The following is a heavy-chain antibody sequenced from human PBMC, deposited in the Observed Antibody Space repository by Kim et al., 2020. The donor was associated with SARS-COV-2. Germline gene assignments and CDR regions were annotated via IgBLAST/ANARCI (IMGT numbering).Heavy chain of an antibody. D-gene: IGHD3-22*01. V-gene: IGHV1-46*01. Sequence: AQKFQGRVTMTRDTSTSTVYMELSSLRSEDTAVYYCARVRHYDSITAFDIWGQGTMVTVSS. CDR3: ARVRHYDSITAFDI. J-gene: IGHJ3*02.